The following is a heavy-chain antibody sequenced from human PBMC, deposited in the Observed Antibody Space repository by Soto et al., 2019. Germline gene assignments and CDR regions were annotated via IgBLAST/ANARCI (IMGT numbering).Heavy chain of an antibody. CDR3: ATGPYYDFWSGYYPFDY. J-gene: IGHJ4*02. CDR2: FDPEDGET. D-gene: IGHD3-3*01. V-gene: IGHV1-24*01. CDR1: GYTLTELS. Sequence: WASVKVSCKVSGYTLTELSMHWVRQAPGKGLEWMGGFDPEDGETIYAQKFQGRVTMTEDTSTDTAYMELSSLRSEDTAVYYCATGPYYDFWSGYYPFDYWGQGTLVTVSS.